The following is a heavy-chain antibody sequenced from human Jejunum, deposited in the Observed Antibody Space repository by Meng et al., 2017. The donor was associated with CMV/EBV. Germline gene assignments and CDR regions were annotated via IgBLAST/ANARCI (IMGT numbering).Heavy chain of an antibody. CDR1: GDSISIHYY. D-gene: IGHD2-8*02. V-gene: IGHV4-4*01. J-gene: IGHJ4*02. CDR3: ARSSGYWSLDY. CDR2: ISHSGTT. Sequence: AVSGDSISIHYYGSWVRQPPGKGLEWIGEISHSGTTKYTPSLKSRVTISMDRTNNHFSLRVTSVTAADTGVYFCARSSGYWSLDYWGQGTLVTVSS.